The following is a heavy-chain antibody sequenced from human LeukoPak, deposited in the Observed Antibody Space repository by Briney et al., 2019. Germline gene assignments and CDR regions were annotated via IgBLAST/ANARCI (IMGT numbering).Heavy chain of an antibody. CDR3: ARDLSRKYSIDY. CDR2: ISYDGSNK. J-gene: IGHJ4*01. D-gene: IGHD1-14*01. Sequence: PGRSLRLSCAASGFTFSSYAMHWVRQAPGKGLEWVAVISYDGSNKYYADSVKGRFTISRDNSRDTLHLQVNSLRPEDTAIYYCARDLSRKYSIDYWGHGTLVTVSS. V-gene: IGHV3-30-3*01. CDR1: GFTFSSYA.